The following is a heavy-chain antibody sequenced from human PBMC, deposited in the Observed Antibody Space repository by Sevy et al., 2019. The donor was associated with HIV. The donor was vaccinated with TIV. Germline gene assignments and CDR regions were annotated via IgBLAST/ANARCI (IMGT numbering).Heavy chain of an antibody. CDR3: AKEEDYYDSREGSDY. J-gene: IGHJ4*02. V-gene: IGHV3-23*01. D-gene: IGHD3-22*01. Sequence: GGSLRLSCAASGFTFSSYAMSWVRQAPGKGLEWVSAISGSGGSTYYADSVKGRFTISRDNSKNTPYLQMNSLRAEDTAVYYCAKEEDYYDSREGSDYWGQGTLVTVSS. CDR1: GFTFSSYA. CDR2: ISGSGGST.